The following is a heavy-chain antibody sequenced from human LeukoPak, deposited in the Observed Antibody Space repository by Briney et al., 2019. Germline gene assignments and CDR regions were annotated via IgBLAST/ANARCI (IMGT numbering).Heavy chain of an antibody. CDR3: ATVARYGSGSSYGMDV. CDR1: GYTLTELS. J-gene: IGHJ6*02. D-gene: IGHD3-10*01. Sequence: VASVKVSCKVSGYTLTELSMHWVRQAPGKGREWMGGFDPEDGETIYAQKFRGRVTMTEDTSTDTAYMELSSLRSEDTAVYYCATVARYGSGSSYGMDVWGQGTTVTVSS. CDR2: FDPEDGET. V-gene: IGHV1-24*01.